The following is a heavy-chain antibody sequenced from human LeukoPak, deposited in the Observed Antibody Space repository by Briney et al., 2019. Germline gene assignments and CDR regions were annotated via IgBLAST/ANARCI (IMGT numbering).Heavy chain of an antibody. D-gene: IGHD5-12*01. V-gene: IGHV4-59*12. CDR2: IYHSGST. Sequence: SETLSLTCSVSGGSISSYYWSWIRQPAGKGLEWIGEIYHSGSTNYNPSLKSRVTISVDKSKNQFSLKLSSVTAADTAVYYRARDPGLRDAFDIWGQGTMVTVSS. CDR1: GGSISSYY. CDR3: ARDPGLRDAFDI. J-gene: IGHJ3*02.